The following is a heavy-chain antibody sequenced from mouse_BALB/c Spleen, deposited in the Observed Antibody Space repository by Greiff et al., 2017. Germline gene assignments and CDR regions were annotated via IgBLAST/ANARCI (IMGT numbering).Heavy chain of an antibody. V-gene: IGHV2-2*02. CDR1: GFSLTSYG. CDR2: IWSGGST. Sequence: VKVEESGPGLVQPSQSLSITCTVSGFSLTSYGVHWVRQSPGKGLEWLGVIWSGGSTDYNAAFISRLSISKDNSKSQVFFKMNSLQANDTAIYYCSRNTRRGYFDYWGQGTTLTVSS. J-gene: IGHJ2*01. CDR3: SRNTRRGYFDY.